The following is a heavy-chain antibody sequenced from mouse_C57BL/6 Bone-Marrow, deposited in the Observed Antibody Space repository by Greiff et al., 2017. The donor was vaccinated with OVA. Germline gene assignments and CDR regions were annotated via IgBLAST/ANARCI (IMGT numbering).Heavy chain of an antibody. J-gene: IGHJ2*01. CDR1: GYAFSSYW. CDR3: ARSPYYYGSKAY. CDR2: IYPGDGDT. V-gene: IGHV1-80*01. D-gene: IGHD1-1*01. Sequence: VKLVESGAELVKPGASVKISCKASGYAFSSYWMNWVKQRPGKGLEWIGQIYPGDGDTNYNGKFKGKATLTADKSSSTAYMQLSSLTSEDSAVYFCARSPYYYGSKAYWGQGTTLTVSS.